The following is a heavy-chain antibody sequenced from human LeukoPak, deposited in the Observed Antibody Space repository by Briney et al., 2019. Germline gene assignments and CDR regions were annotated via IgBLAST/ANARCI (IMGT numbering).Heavy chain of an antibody. CDR3: ARDVDQRFDY. Sequence: ASVKVSCKASGYTFITYGISWVRQAPGQGLEWMGWINTYSGKTNYTQKLQGRVTMTTDTSTNTAYMELRSLRSDDTAAFYCARDVDQRFDYWGQGTLVTVSS. CDR1: GYTFITYG. CDR2: INTYSGKT. V-gene: IGHV1-18*01. J-gene: IGHJ4*02.